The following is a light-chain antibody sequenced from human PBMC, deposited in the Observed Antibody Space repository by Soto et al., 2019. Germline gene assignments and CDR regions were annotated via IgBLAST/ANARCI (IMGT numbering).Light chain of an antibody. V-gene: IGLV2-14*01. CDR3: TSYTSDNRNYV. CDR2: EVS. Sequence: QSALTQPASVSGSPGQSITISCTGTSSDVGAYTSVSWYQQHPGKAPKLTIYEVSNRPSGVSNRFSGSKSANTASLTISGLQADDEAHYYCTSYTSDNRNYVFGTGTKLTVL. CDR1: SSDVGAYTS. J-gene: IGLJ1*01.